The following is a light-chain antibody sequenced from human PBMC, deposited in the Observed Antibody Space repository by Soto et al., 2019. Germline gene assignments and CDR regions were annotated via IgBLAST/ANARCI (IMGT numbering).Light chain of an antibody. J-gene: IGKJ1*01. V-gene: IGKV3-20*01. Sequence: EIVLTQSPGTLSLSPGERATLSYRTSQIVTSSQLAWYQQKPGQPPRLLLYGASNRATGIPDRFSGSGSATDFTLTISRLEPEDFAVYYCQQFARSRTFGQGTKVEIK. CDR1: QIVTSSQ. CDR2: GAS. CDR3: QQFARSRT.